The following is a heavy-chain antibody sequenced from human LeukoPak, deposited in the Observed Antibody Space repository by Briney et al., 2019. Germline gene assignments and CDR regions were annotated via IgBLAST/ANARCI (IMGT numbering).Heavy chain of an antibody. D-gene: IGHD3-16*01. J-gene: IGHJ4*02. CDR1: RYNLTELS. CDR3: ATGWGSSWTH. V-gene: IGHV1-24*01. Sequence: GSVKVSCKVSRYNLTELSMHWVRQAPGKGVEWMGGFDPEDGETIYAQKFQGRVTMTEDTSTDTAYMELSSLRSEDTAVYYCATGWGSSWTHWGQGTLVTVSS. CDR2: FDPEDGET.